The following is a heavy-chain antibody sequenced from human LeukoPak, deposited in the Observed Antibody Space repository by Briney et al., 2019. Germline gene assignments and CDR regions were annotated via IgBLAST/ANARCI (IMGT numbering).Heavy chain of an antibody. CDR1: GYTFTIYD. Sequence: ASVTVSFTASGYTFTIYDINWVRQATGQGLEWMGWINPNSGNIGYAQKFQGRVTITRNTSISTAYMELSSLRSEDTAVYYCAREVPAAMGRYYYYYYMDVWGKGTTVTVSS. CDR3: AREVPAAMGRYYYYYYMDV. V-gene: IGHV1-8*03. D-gene: IGHD2-2*01. CDR2: INPNSGNI. J-gene: IGHJ6*03.